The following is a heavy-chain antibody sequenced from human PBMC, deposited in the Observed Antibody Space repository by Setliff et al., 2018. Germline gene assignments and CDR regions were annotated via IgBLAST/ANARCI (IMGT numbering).Heavy chain of an antibody. D-gene: IGHD2-21*02. CDR2: IYYSGST. CDR3: ARHWDFCGGNCPHNSIDY. J-gene: IGHJ4*02. CDR1: DGSIRSGDY. V-gene: IGHV4-39*01. Sequence: SETLSLTCTVSDGSIRSGDYWGWIRQPPGKGLEWIGSIYYSGSTYYNPSLKSRVTISVDTSKNQFSLKLSSVTAADTAVYYCARHWDFCGGNCPHNSIDYWGRGALVTVSS.